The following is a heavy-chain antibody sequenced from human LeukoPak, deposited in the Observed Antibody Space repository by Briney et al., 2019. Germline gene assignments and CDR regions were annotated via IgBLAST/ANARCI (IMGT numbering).Heavy chain of an antibody. CDR3: ARGTDVLRFLEWLLYEHYYGMDV. Sequence: ASVKVSCKASGYTFTSYDINWVRQATGQGLEWMGWMNRNSGNTGYAQKFQGRVTMTRNTSISTAYMELSSLRSEDTAVYYCARGTDVLRFLEWLLYEHYYGMDVWGQGTTVTVSS. CDR2: MNRNSGNT. V-gene: IGHV1-8*01. J-gene: IGHJ6*02. D-gene: IGHD3-3*01. CDR1: GYTFTSYD.